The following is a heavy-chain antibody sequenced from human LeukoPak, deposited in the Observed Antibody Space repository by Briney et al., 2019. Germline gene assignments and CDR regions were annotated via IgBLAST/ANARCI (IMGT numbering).Heavy chain of an antibody. V-gene: IGHV4-38-2*01. J-gene: IGHJ4*02. D-gene: IGHD3-3*01. CDR2: IYHSGST. CDR1: GYSISSGYY. Sequence: SETLSLTCAVSGYSISSGYYWGWIRQPPGKGLEWIGSIYHSGSTYYNLSLKSRVTISVDTSKNQFSLKLSSVTAADTAVYYCAREKYYDFWSGYYNPYYFDYWGQGTLVTVSS. CDR3: AREKYYDFWSGYYNPYYFDY.